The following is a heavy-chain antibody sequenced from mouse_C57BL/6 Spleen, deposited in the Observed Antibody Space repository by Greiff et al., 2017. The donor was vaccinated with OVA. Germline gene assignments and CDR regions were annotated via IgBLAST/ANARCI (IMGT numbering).Heavy chain of an antibody. D-gene: IGHD2-12*01. CDR2: ISNLAYSI. CDR1: GFTFSDYG. Sequence: VQLKQSGGGLVQPGGSLKLSCAASGFTFSDYGMAWVRQAPRKGPEWVAFISNLAYSIYYADTVTGRFTLSSENAKNTLYLEVSSLRSEDTAMYYCASYSYAFAYWGQGTLVTVSA. CDR3: ASYSYAFAY. V-gene: IGHV5-15*01. J-gene: IGHJ3*01.